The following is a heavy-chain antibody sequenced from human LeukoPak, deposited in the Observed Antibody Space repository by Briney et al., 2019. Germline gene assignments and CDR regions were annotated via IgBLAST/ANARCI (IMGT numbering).Heavy chain of an antibody. J-gene: IGHJ5*02. V-gene: IGHV4-61*05. Sequence: PSETLSLTCTVSGGSISSSSYYWGWIRQPPGKGLEWIGRIYTSGSTNYNPSLKSRVTMSVDTSKNQFSLKLSSVTAADTAVYYCARPYLRGTVVNNWFDPWGQGTLVTVSS. CDR3: ARPYLRGTVVNNWFDP. CDR1: GGSISSSSYY. CDR2: IYTSGST. D-gene: IGHD4-23*01.